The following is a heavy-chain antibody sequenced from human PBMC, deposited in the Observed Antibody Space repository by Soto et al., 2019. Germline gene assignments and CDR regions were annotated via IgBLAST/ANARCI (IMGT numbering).Heavy chain of an antibody. D-gene: IGHD1-26*01. CDR3: ARERQWEPIIY. CDR2: VSGYNRNT. Sequence: QVQLVQSGVEAKMPGASVKLACKASGYTFTNYGLTWVRQVPGQGLEWIGWVSGYNRNTNYAQKFEDRVIMTTDTSTSTAFMELRSLRPDDTGIYFCARERQWEPIIYWGQGTLLTVSP. V-gene: IGHV1-18*01. CDR1: GYTFTNYG. J-gene: IGHJ4*02.